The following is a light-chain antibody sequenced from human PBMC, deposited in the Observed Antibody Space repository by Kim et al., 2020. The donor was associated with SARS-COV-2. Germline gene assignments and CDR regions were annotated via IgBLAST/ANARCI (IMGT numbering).Light chain of an antibody. CDR3: QQYGSSPFT. CDR1: QSVSSSY. CDR2: GAS. J-gene: IGKJ5*01. Sequence: SPGARSTLSCRASQSVSSSYLAWYQQKPGQAPRLLIYGASSRATGIPDRFSGSGSGTDFTLTISRLEPEDFAVYYCQQYGSSPFTFGQGTRLEIK. V-gene: IGKV3-20*01.